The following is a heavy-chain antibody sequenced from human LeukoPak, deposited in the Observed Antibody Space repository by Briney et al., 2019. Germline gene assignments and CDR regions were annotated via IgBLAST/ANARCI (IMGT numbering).Heavy chain of an antibody. D-gene: IGHD6-13*01. V-gene: IGHV4-34*01. CDR1: GGSFSGYY. CDR2: INHSGST. J-gene: IGHJ4*02. CDR3: ARGGSDSSSWYTILYYFDY. Sequence: PSETLSLTCAVYGGSFSGYYWSWLRQPPGKGLEWIGEINHSGSTNYNPSLKSRVTISVDTSKNQFSLKLSSVTAADTAVYYCARGGSDSSSWYTILYYFDYWGQGTLVTVSS.